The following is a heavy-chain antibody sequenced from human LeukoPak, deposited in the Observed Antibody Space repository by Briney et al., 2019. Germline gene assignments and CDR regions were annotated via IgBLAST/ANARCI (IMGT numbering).Heavy chain of an antibody. CDR1: GFTFSSYS. Sequence: GRSLRLPCAASGFTFSSYSMNWVGQAPGKGLEWVSSISSSSSYIYYADSVKGRFTISRDNAKNSLYLQMNSLRAEDTAVYYCARDGRRLHAFDIWGQGTMVTVSS. J-gene: IGHJ3*02. V-gene: IGHV3-21*01. CDR3: ARDGRRLHAFDI. D-gene: IGHD2-15*01. CDR2: ISSSSSYI.